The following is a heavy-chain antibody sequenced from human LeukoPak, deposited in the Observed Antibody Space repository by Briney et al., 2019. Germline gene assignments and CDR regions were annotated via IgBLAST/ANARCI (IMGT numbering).Heavy chain of an antibody. J-gene: IGHJ4*02. Sequence: SETLSLTCTVSGGSISSYYWSWIRQPPGKGLEWIGYIYYSGSTNYNPSLKSRVTISVDTSKNQFSLKLSSVTAADTAVYYCARLNEWELFVGYWGQGTLVTVSS. V-gene: IGHV4-59*08. CDR3: ARLNEWELFVGY. CDR1: GGSISSYY. CDR2: IYYSGST. D-gene: IGHD1-26*01.